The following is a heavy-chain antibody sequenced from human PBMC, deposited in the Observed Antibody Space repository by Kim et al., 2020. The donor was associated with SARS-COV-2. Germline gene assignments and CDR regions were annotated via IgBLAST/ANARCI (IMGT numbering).Heavy chain of an antibody. D-gene: IGHD3-3*01. CDR2: IYYSGST. J-gene: IGHJ4*02. CDR1: GGSVSSGSYY. CDR3: ARETVEWGVERNYFDY. V-gene: IGHV4-61*01. Sequence: SETLSLTCTVSGGSVSSGSYYWSWIRQPPGKGLEWIGYIYYSGSTNYNPSLKSRVTISVDTSKNQFSLKLSSVTAADTAVYYCARETVEWGVERNYFDYWGQGTLVTVSS.